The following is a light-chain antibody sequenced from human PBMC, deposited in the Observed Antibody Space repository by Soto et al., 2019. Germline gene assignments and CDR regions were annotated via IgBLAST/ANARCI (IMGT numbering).Light chain of an antibody. Sequence: EIVLTQSPGTLSLSPGARATLSCRASQSVGSNYLAWYQQKPGQAPRLLIYGASNRATGIPDRSSASGSGTDFTLTISRLKPEDFAVYYCQQHGSSPFTFGPGTKVDI. CDR1: QSVGSNY. V-gene: IGKV3-20*01. CDR3: QQHGSSPFT. CDR2: GAS. J-gene: IGKJ3*01.